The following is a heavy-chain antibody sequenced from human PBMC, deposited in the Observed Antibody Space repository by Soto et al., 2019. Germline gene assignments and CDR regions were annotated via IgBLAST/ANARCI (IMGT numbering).Heavy chain of an antibody. V-gene: IGHV4-34*01. CDR2: INHSGST. CDR3: AREPARGHPHLNYFDY. J-gene: IGHJ4*02. Sequence: SETLSLTCAVYGGSFSGYYWSWIRQPPGKGLEWIGEINHSGSTNYNPSLKSRVTISVDTSKNQFSLKLSSVTAADTAVYYCAREPARGHPHLNYFDYWGKGTLVTVPS. CDR1: GGSFSGYY. D-gene: IGHD5-12*01.